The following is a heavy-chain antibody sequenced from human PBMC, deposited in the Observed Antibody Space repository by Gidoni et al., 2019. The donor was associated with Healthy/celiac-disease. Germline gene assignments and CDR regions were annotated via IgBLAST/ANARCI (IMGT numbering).Heavy chain of an antibody. CDR3: ARDHMEDYSPSNGMDV. CDR1: AGCLSCGSYY. V-gene: IGHV4-31*03. D-gene: IGHD4-4*01. CDR2: NNDSGST. J-gene: IGHJ6*02. Sequence: QVQLQELGSGRVMPSQTLSLTCPFAAGCLSCGSYYWSWIRQHPGKGLEWIRYNNDSGSTYYTPSLKSRVTIAVDTSKNQFSLKMSCVTAADTAVYYCARDHMEDYSPSNGMDVWGQGTTVTVSS.